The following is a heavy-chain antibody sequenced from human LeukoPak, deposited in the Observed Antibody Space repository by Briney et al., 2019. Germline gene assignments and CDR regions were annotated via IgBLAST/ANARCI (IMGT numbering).Heavy chain of an antibody. CDR3: ARRTKYHFFDF. CDR1: GFTVSSHY. D-gene: IGHD2-2*01. J-gene: IGHJ4*02. Sequence: GGSPRLSCAASGFTVSSHYISWVRQPPGKGLEWVSVIYSGGSTYYADSVKGRFSISGDNSKDTLYLQMNSLRAEDTAVYYCARRTKYHFFDFWGQGTLVTVSS. CDR2: IYSGGST. V-gene: IGHV3-66*04.